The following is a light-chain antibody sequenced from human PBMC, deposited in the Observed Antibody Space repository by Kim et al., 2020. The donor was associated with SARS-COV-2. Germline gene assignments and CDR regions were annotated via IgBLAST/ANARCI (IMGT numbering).Light chain of an antibody. Sequence: VSPGQTASITCSGDKLWDKYACWYQQKPGQSPVLVIYQDSKRPSGIPERFSGSNSGNTATLTITGTQAMDEADYYCQAWDSSTVVFGGGTQLTVL. CDR2: QDS. CDR3: QAWDSSTVV. J-gene: IGLJ2*01. CDR1: KLWDKY. V-gene: IGLV3-1*01.